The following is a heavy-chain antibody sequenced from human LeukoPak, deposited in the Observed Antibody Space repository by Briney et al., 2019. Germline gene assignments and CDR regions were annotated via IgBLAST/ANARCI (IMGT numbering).Heavy chain of an antibody. Sequence: GESLKISCTVSGLTFGDYAMSWVRQAPGKGLEWVSHIISSAASTDYADSVKGRFTISRDNSKNTLYLQMTSLRAEDTAVCYCAKSAPSKYWGQGTLVTVSS. V-gene: IGHV3-23*01. CDR3: AKSAPSKY. CDR1: GLTFGDYA. J-gene: IGHJ4*02. D-gene: IGHD4-4*01. CDR2: IISSAAST.